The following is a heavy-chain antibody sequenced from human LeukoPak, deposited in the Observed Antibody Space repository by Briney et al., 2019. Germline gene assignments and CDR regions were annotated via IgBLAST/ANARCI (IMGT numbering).Heavy chain of an antibody. Sequence: HGESLKISCKGSGYSFTSYWISWVRQMPGKGLEWMGRIDPSDSYTNYSPSFHGHVTISADKSISTAYLQWSSLKASDAAMYYCVRHSSGYDSSPCGYWGQGTLVTVSS. J-gene: IGHJ4*02. CDR1: GYSFTSYW. CDR3: VRHSSGYDSSPCGY. CDR2: IDPSDSYT. V-gene: IGHV5-10-1*01. D-gene: IGHD5-12*01.